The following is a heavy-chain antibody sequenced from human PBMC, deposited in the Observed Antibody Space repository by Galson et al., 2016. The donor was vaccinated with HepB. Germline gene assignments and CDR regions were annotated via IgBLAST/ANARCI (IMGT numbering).Heavy chain of an antibody. D-gene: IGHD3/OR15-3a*01. Sequence: SLRLSCAASGFTFSNYWMSWVRQAPGKGLEWVANIKPDGSEKYYVDSVKGRFTFSRDNAKNSLYLQMNSLRAEDTAVYYCARGRDWSFHHWGQGTLVAVSS. CDR2: IKPDGSEK. CDR3: ARGRDWSFHH. J-gene: IGHJ4*02. CDR1: GFTFSNYW. V-gene: IGHV3-7*03.